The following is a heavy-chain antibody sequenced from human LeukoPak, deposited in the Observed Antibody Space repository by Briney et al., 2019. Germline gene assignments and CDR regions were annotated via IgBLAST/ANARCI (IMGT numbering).Heavy chain of an antibody. CDR2: MNPNSGGT. D-gene: IGHD5-18*01. CDR3: ARVGGSSYGPRLDP. CDR1: GYTFTGYY. Sequence: ASVTVSCMACGYTFTGYYMHGLRQAPAQGLEWMGWMNPNSGGTNYAQKVQGRVTKTSDTTSSTAYMELSRLRSDDTAVYYCARVGGSSYGPRLDPWGQGTLVTVSS. J-gene: IGHJ5*02. V-gene: IGHV1-2*02.